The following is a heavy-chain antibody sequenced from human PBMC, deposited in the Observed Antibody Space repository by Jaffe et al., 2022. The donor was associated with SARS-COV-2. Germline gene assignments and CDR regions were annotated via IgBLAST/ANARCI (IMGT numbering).Heavy chain of an antibody. D-gene: IGHD4-17*01. V-gene: IGHV4-4*02. CDR2: IFHTGST. J-gene: IGHJ4*02. CDR3: ARRAYYGGSFDH. CDR1: GGSISPINW. Sequence: QVKLQESGPGLVKPSGILSLTCDVSGGSISPINWWSWVRQPPGKGLEWIGEIFHTGSTDYNPSLKSRVTISVDRSRNQFSLRLSSVTAADTAVYYCARRAYYGGSFDHWGQGTPVTVSS.